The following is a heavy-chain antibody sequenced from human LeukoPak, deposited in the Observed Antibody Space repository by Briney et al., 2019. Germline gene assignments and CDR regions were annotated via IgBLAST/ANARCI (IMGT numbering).Heavy chain of an antibody. V-gene: IGHV3-53*01. CDR2: IYSGGST. Sequence: GGSLRLSCAASGFTVSSNYMSWVRQAPGKGLEWVSVIYSGGSTYYADSVKGRFIISRDNSKNTLYLQMNSLRAEDTAVYYCARMYSSSSYGMDVWGQGTTVTVSS. D-gene: IGHD6-6*01. J-gene: IGHJ6*02. CDR3: ARMYSSSSYGMDV. CDR1: GFTVSSNY.